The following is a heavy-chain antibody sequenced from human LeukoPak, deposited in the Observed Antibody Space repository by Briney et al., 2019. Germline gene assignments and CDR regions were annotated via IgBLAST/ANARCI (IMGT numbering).Heavy chain of an antibody. CDR3: AKDPRITMVRGVIISGMDV. V-gene: IGHV3-30*18. J-gene: IGHJ6*02. Sequence: PGGSLRLSCAASGFTFSSYGMHWVRKAPGKGLEWVAVISYDGSNKYYADSVKGRFTISRDNSKNTLYLQMNSLRAEDTAVYYCAKDPRITMVRGVIISGMDVWGQGTTVTVSS. CDR1: GFTFSSYG. CDR2: ISYDGSNK. D-gene: IGHD3-10*01.